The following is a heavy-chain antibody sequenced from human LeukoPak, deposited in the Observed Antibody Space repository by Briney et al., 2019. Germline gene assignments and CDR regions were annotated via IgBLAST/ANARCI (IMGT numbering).Heavy chain of an antibody. D-gene: IGHD3-9*01. J-gene: IGHJ4*02. Sequence: PGGSLRLSCAASGFTFSSYAMSRVRQAPGKGLEWVSAISGSGGSTYYADSVKGRFTISRDNSKNTLYLQMNSLRAEDTAVYYCADRGDRLRYFDWLSDYWGQGTLVTVSS. CDR2: ISGSGGST. V-gene: IGHV3-23*01. CDR3: ADRGDRLRYFDWLSDY. CDR1: GFTFSSYA.